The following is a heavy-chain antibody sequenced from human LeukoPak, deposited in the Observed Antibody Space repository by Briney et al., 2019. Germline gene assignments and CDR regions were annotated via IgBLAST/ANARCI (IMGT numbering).Heavy chain of an antibody. V-gene: IGHV3-48*03. D-gene: IGHD3-10*01. CDR2: ISSSGSTI. CDR1: GFTFSSYE. Sequence: GGSLRLSCAASGFTFSSYEMNWVRQAPGKGLEWVSYISSSGSTIYYADSVKGRFTISRDNAKNSLYLQMNSLRAEDTAVYYCAREKRAVRGVIISGYYYYYMDVWGKGTTVTISS. CDR3: AREKRAVRGVIISGYYYYYMDV. J-gene: IGHJ6*03.